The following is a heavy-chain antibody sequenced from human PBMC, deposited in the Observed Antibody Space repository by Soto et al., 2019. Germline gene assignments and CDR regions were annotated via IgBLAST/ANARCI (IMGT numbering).Heavy chain of an antibody. V-gene: IGHV1-18*01. CDR3: ARAGSVTVVPHYYYYGMDV. D-gene: IGHD3-22*01. J-gene: IGHJ6*02. CDR1: GYTFSSYG. Sequence: ASVKVSCKASGYTFSSYGISWVRQAPGQGLEWMGWISSYNGNTNYAQKLQGRVTMTTDTSTSTAYMELRSLRSDDTAVYYCARAGSVTVVPHYYYYGMDVWGQGTTVTVSS. CDR2: ISSYNGNT.